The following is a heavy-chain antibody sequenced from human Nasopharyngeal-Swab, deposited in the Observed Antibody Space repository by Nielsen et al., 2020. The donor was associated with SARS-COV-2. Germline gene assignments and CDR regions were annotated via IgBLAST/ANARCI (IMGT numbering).Heavy chain of an antibody. J-gene: IGHJ3*02. CDR2: ISWNSGNT. V-gene: IGHV3-9*01. Sequence: SLKISCAASGLNFDNYAMHWVRQIPGKGLEWVSAISWNSGNTGYAGSVKGRFTISRDNAKNSVFLQMNSLTPEDTALYYCVKDTDAVVTRALDIWGRGTRVTVSS. CDR3: VKDTDAVVTRALDI. D-gene: IGHD4-23*01. CDR1: GLNFDNYA.